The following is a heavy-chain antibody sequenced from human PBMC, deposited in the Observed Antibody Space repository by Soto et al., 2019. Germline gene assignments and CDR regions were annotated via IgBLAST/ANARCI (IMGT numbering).Heavy chain of an antibody. CDR1: GFTFSDYY. V-gene: IGHV3-11*01. J-gene: IGHJ4*02. CDR2: ISSSGSTR. D-gene: IGHD1-20*01. Sequence: GGSLILSXAASGFTFSDYYMSWIRQAPGKGLEWVSDISSSGSTRYYADAVKGRFTISRDNAKNSLYLQMNSLRAEDTAVYYCARGIYNWNGGGDYWGQGTLVTVSS. CDR3: ARGIYNWNGGGDY.